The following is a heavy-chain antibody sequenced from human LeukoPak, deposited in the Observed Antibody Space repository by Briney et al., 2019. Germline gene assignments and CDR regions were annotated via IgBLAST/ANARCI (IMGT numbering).Heavy chain of an antibody. J-gene: IGHJ4*02. CDR2: IYYSGST. V-gene: IGHV4-59*08. CDR1: GGSISSYY. D-gene: IGHD2-15*01. Sequence: SETLSLTCTVSGGSISSYYWSWIRQPPGKGVDWIGYIYYSGSTNYNPSLKSRVTISLDTPKNQFSLKLSSVTAADTAVYYCARSGSYAAAGDYWGQGTLVTVSS. CDR3: ARSGSYAAAGDY.